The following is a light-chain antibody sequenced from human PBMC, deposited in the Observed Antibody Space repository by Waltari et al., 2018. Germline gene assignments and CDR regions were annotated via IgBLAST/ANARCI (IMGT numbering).Light chain of an antibody. V-gene: IGLV2-14*01. CDR3: SSYTSSSTLA. CDR1: SGDVGGYKY. CDR2: EVT. Sequence: QSALTQPASVSGSPGQSITISCTGTSGDVGGYKYVSWYQQHPGKAPKLMIYEVTNRPSGVSNRFSGSKSGNTASLTISGLQAEDEADYYCSSYTSSSTLAFGGGTKLTVL. J-gene: IGLJ2*01.